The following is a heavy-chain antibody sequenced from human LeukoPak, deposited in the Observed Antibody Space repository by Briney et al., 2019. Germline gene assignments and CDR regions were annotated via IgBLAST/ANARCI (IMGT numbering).Heavy chain of an antibody. CDR2: ISYNSGSI. CDR3: AKDKRTNRDAFDI. CDR1: GFTFNDYA. J-gene: IGHJ3*02. Sequence: GRSLRLSCAASGFTFNDYAMHWVRQAPGKGLDWVSGISYNSGSIGYADSVKGRFTISRDNAKNSLYLQMNSLRTEDTALYYCAKDKRTNRDAFDIWGQGTMVTVSS. V-gene: IGHV3-9*01.